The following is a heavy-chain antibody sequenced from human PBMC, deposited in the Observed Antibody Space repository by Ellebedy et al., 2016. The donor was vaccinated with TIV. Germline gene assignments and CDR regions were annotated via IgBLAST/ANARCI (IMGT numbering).Heavy chain of an antibody. CDR2: INPNSGDT. J-gene: IGHJ4*02. D-gene: IGHD3-22*01. CDR3: ARAYYYDSSVYYFDS. Sequence: ASVKVSCKTSGYSFTAYFLHWVRQAPGQGLEWMGRINPNSGDTTYAQKFLGRVTLTRDTSISTAYMGLSRLRSDDTAIYYCARAYYYDSSVYYFDSWGQGTLVTVSS. V-gene: IGHV1-2*06. CDR1: GYSFTAYF.